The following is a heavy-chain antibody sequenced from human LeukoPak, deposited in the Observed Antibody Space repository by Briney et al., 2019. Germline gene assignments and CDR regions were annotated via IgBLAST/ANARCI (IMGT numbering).Heavy chain of an antibody. J-gene: IGHJ4*02. CDR1: GFTFDDYA. V-gene: IGHV3-9*01. D-gene: IGHD1-26*01. CDR2: ISWNSGSI. Sequence: GRSLRLSCAASGFTFDDYAMHWVRQAPGKGLEWVSGISWNSGSIGYADSVKGRFTISRDNAKSSLYLQMNSLRAEDTALYYCATNGYSGTYNRYFDSWGQGTLVTVSS. CDR3: ATNGYSGTYNRYFDS.